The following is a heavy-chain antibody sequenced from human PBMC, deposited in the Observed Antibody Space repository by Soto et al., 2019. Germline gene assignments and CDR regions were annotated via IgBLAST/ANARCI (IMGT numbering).Heavy chain of an antibody. Sequence: NPGGSLRLSCAASGFTFSSYSMNWVRQAPGKGLEWVSSISSSSSYIYYADSVKGRFTISRDNAKNSLYLQMNSLRAEDTAVYYCARDGYCSGGSCYPYGMDVWGQGTTVTVSS. CDR2: ISSSSSYI. D-gene: IGHD2-15*01. CDR3: ARDGYCSGGSCYPYGMDV. V-gene: IGHV3-21*01. J-gene: IGHJ6*02. CDR1: GFTFSSYS.